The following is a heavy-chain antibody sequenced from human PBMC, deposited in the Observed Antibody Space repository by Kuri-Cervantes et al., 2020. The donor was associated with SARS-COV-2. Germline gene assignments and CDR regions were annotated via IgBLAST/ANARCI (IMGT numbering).Heavy chain of an antibody. CDR1: GFTFSSYG. V-gene: IGHV3-30*18. J-gene: IGHJ3*02. D-gene: IGHD3-3*01. CDR3: AKDQTRITIFGVVNDDVFDI. Sequence: GGSLRLSCAASGFTFSSYGMHWVRQAPGKGLEWVAVISYDGSNKYYADSVKGRFTISRDNSKNTLYLQMNSLRAEDTAVYYCAKDQTRITIFGVVNDDVFDIWGQGTMVTVSS. CDR2: ISYDGSNK.